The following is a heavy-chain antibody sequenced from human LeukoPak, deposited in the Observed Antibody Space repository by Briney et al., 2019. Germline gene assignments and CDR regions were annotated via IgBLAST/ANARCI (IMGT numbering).Heavy chain of an antibody. Sequence: PSETLSLTCAVYGGSFSGYYWSWIRQPPGKGLEWIGEINHSGSTNYNPSLKSRVTISVDTSKNQFSLKLSSVTAADTAVYYCARARLLVVVVPAARPRTYYGMDAWGQGTTVTVSS. CDR3: ARARLLVVVVPAARPRTYYGMDA. CDR2: INHSGST. J-gene: IGHJ6*02. D-gene: IGHD2-2*02. CDR1: GGSFSGYY. V-gene: IGHV4-34*01.